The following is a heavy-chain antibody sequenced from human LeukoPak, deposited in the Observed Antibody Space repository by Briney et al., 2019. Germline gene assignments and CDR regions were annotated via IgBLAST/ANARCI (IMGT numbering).Heavy chain of an antibody. CDR1: GFTFNNFG. D-gene: IGHD1-14*01. V-gene: IGHV3-30*18. Sequence: GGSLRLSCVASGFTFNNFGMQWVRQTPGKGLEWVTVISCDGGTQYYADSVKGRFTISRDDSKNTLYLRMNSLRAEDTAVYYCAKEANHCSSRHYDYRGQGILVTVSS. J-gene: IGHJ4*02. CDR3: AKEANHCSSRHYDY. CDR2: ISCDGGTQ.